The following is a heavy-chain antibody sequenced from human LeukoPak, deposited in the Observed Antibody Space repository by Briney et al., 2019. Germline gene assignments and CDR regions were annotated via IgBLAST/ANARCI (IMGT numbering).Heavy chain of an antibody. V-gene: IGHV1-8*02. Sequence: EASVKVSCKASGYTFTSYDINWVRQATGQGLEWMGWMNPNSGNTGYAQKFQGRVTMTRNTSISTAYMELSSLRSEDTAVYYCAKRGYSGYDWISKTYYFDYWGQGTLVTVSS. CDR2: MNPNSGNT. J-gene: IGHJ4*02. D-gene: IGHD5-12*01. CDR1: GYTFTSYD. CDR3: AKRGYSGYDWISKTYYFDY.